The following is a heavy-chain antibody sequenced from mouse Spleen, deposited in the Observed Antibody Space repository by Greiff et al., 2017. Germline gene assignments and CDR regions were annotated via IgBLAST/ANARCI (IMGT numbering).Heavy chain of an antibody. J-gene: IGHJ2*01. CDR1: GYAFSSSW. CDR3: ARRLPLDY. D-gene: IGHD2-2*01. V-gene: IGHV1-82*01. CDR2: IYPGDGDT. Sequence: VQLQQSGPELVKPGASVKISCKASGYAFSSSWMNWVKQRPGKGLEWIGRIYPGDGDTNYNGKFKGKATLTADKSSSTAYMQLSSLTSEDSAIYYCARRLPLDYWGQGTTLTVSS.